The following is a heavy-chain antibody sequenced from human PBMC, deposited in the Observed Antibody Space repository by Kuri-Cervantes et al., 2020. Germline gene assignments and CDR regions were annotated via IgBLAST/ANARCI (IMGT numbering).Heavy chain of an antibody. CDR1: GFTFSRNW. J-gene: IGHJ5*02. CDR2: INSDGSST. V-gene: IGHV3-74*01. D-gene: IGHD6-19*01. CDR3: ASLPYSSGSFS. Sequence: LSLTCAASGFTFSRNWMHWVRQAPGKGLVWVSRINSDGSSTSYADSVKGRFTISRDNAKNTLYLQMNSLRAEDTAVYYCASLPYSSGSFSWGQGTLVTVSS.